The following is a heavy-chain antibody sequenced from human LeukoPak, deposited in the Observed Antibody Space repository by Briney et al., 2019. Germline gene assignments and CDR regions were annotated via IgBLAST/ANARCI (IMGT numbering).Heavy chain of an antibody. CDR3: AREHETSGPTVTLFEY. J-gene: IGHJ4*02. CDR2: INQDGNEK. D-gene: IGHD4-17*01. CDR1: GFTFRTYW. V-gene: IGHV3-7*01. Sequence: QTGGSLRLSCAASGFTFRTYWMSWVRQAPGKGLEWVASINQDGNEKYHLESVKGRFTISRDNAKNSLFLQMTTLRAEDTAVYYCAREHETSGPTVTLFEYWGQGALVTVSS.